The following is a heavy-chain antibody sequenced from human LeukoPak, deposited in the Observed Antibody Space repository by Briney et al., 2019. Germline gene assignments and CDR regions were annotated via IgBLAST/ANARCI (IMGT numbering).Heavy chain of an antibody. J-gene: IGHJ4*02. Sequence: ASVKVSCKASGYTFTSYYMHWVRQAPGQGPEWMGIINPSGGTTNYAQKFQGRVTMTRDTSTSTVYMELSSLRSEDTAVYYCARFAVHRRIAVTGQFGLDYWGRGTLVTVSS. CDR2: INPSGGTT. CDR1: GYTFTSYY. V-gene: IGHV1-46*01. CDR3: ARFAVHRRIAVTGQFGLDY. D-gene: IGHD6-19*01.